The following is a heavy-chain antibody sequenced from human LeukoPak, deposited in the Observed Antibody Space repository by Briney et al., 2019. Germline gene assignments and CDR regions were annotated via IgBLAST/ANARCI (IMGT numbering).Heavy chain of an antibody. CDR2: ISYDGSNK. Sequence: GGSLRLSCAASGFTFSSYAMHWVRQAPGKGLEWVAVISYDGSNKYYADSVKGRFTVSRDNSKNTLYLQMNSLRAEDTAVYYCARAGYSSSQGPSGYYYYMDVWAKGPRSPSP. J-gene: IGHJ6*03. D-gene: IGHD6-13*01. CDR1: GFTFSSYA. V-gene: IGHV3-30*01. CDR3: ARAGYSSSQGPSGYYYYMDV.